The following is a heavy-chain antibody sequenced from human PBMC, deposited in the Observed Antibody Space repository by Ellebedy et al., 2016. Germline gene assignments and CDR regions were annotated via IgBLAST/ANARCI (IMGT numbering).Heavy chain of an antibody. J-gene: IGHJ4*02. CDR2: IRTKTHGGTT. Sequence: GESLKISXAASGFTFSSYAMSWVRQAPGKGLEWVGLIRTKTHGGTTSYAAPVNGRFTISRDDSKNTLYLQMNSLTTEDTAVYYCTTDPLGVSGFDYWGQGTLVTVSS. V-gene: IGHV3-15*01. CDR3: TTDPLGVSGFDY. CDR1: GFTFSSYA. D-gene: IGHD2-8*01.